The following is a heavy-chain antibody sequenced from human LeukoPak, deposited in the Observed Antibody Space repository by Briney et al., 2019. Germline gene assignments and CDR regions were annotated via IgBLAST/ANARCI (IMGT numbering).Heavy chain of an antibody. CDR3: AKDVRVGVTPFFDY. Sequence: GGSLRLSCAASGYTFSSFVMSWVRETPGKGPEWVATLSGSDGTTIDADSVQGRFTIFRDNSKNTLYLEMSSLRVGDTAVYYCAKDVRVGVTPFFDYWGQGTPVTVSS. J-gene: IGHJ4*02. D-gene: IGHD1-26*01. CDR1: GYTFSSFV. V-gene: IGHV3-23*01. CDR2: LSGSDGTT.